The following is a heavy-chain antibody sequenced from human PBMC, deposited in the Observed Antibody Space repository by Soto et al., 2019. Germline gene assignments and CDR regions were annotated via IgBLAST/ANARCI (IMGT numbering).Heavy chain of an antibody. CDR3: ARDLEPQYYFDS. V-gene: IGHV3-11*01. Sequence: QVELVESGGDLVTPGGSLRLSCAASRFTFSDYYMGWIRQAPGKGLEWVSYISSSGGTTYYADSVKGRFTTSRDNAKNTLYLQMNSLRVEDTAVYYCARDLEPQYYFDSWGQGTLVTVSS. CDR1: RFTFSDYY. J-gene: IGHJ4*02. CDR2: ISSSGGTT.